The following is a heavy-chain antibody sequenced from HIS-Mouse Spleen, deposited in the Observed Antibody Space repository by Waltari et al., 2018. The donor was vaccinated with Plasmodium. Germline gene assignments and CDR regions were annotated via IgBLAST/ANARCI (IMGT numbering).Heavy chain of an antibody. CDR1: GFTFSSYW. CDR2: INSDGRSK. D-gene: IGHD6-13*01. CDR3: ARTIAVVGTGDALDI. V-gene: IGHV3-74*01. J-gene: IGHJ3*02. Sequence: EVQLVESGGGLVQPGGSLRLSCAASGFTFSSYWMHWIRQAPGKGLGGDSRINSDGRSKRYADSVKGRLTSARDNAKNTLYLQMNSLRAEDTAVYYCARTIAVVGTGDALDIWGQGTMVTVSS.